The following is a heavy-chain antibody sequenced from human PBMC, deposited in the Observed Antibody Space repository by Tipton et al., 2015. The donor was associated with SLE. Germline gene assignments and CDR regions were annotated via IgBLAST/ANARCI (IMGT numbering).Heavy chain of an antibody. J-gene: IGHJ6*03. CDR3: AKESPDYYYMDV. CDR2: ISGSGGNT. CDR1: GITFSSHA. Sequence: SLRLSCAASGITFSSHAMSWVRQAPGKGLEWVSAISGSGGNTYYADSVKGRFTISRDNSKNTLYLQMNSLRAEDTAVYYRAKESPDYYYMDVWGKGTTVTVSS. V-gene: IGHV3-23*01.